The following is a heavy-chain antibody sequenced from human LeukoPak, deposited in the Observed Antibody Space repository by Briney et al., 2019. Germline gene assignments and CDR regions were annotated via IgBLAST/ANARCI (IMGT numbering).Heavy chain of an antibody. CDR1: GFTVSSNY. J-gene: IGHJ6*02. D-gene: IGHD2-15*01. CDR3: ARGGSVYYYYGMDV. V-gene: IGHV3-66*02. CDR2: IYSGGST. Sequence: GGSLRLSCAASGFTVSSNYMSWVRQAPGKGLEWVSVIYSGGSTYYADSVKGRFTISRDNSKNTLYLQMNGLRAEDTAVYYCARGGSVYYYYGMDVWGQGTTVTVSS.